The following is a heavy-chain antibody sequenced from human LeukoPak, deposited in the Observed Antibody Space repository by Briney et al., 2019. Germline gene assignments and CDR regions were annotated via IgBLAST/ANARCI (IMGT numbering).Heavy chain of an antibody. J-gene: IGHJ5*02. D-gene: IGHD1-20*01. V-gene: IGHV4-39*01. CDR2: IYYSGST. CDR3: ARSRARYNWNP. Sequence: SETLSLTCTVSGGSISSSSYYWGWIRQPPGKGLEWIGSIYYSGSTYYNPSLKSRVTISVDTSKNQFSLKLSSVTAADTAVYYCARSRARYNWNPWGQGTLVTVSS. CDR1: GGSISSSSYY.